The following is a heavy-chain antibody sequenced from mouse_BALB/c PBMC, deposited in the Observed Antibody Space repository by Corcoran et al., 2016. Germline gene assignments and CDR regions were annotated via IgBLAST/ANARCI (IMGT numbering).Heavy chain of an antibody. J-gene: IGHJ2*01. V-gene: IGHV9-3-1*01. CDR3: ARFYYDYRDFDY. D-gene: IGHD2-4*01. CDR2: INTYTGEP. CDR1: GYTFTNYG. Sequence: QIQLVQSGPELTKPGETVKISCTASGYTFTNYGMNWVKQAPGKGLKWMGWINTYTGEPTYADDFKGRFAFSLETSASTAYLQINNLKNEDTATYFCARFYYDYRDFDYWGQGTTLTVSS.